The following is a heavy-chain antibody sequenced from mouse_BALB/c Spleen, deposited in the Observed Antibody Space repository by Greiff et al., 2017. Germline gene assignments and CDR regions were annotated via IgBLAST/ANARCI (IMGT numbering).Heavy chain of an antibody. CDR1: GFTFSNYW. CDR2: IRLKSNNYAT. V-gene: IGHV6-6*02. J-gene: IGHJ2*01. Sequence: EVQGVESGGGLVQPGGSMKLSCVASGFTFSNYWMNWVRQSPEKGLEWVAEIRLKSNNYATHYAESVKGRFTISRDDSKSSVYLQMNNLRAEDTGIYYCTRGDYPDYFDYWGQGTTLTVSS. D-gene: IGHD2-4*01. CDR3: TRGDYPDYFDY.